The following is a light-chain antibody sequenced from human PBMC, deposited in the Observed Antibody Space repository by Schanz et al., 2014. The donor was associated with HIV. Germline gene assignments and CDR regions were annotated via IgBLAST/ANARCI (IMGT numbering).Light chain of an antibody. J-gene: IGLJ2*01. Sequence: QSVLTQPPSASGTPGQRVTISCSGSSSTFRSNAVNWYQQLPGTAPKLLIYNTYHRPSGVPDRFSGSQSGTSASLAISGLQAEDEADYYCQSYDSSLSGVVFGGGTKLTVL. V-gene: IGLV1-44*01. CDR3: QSYDSSLSGVV. CDR1: SSTFRSNA. CDR2: NTY.